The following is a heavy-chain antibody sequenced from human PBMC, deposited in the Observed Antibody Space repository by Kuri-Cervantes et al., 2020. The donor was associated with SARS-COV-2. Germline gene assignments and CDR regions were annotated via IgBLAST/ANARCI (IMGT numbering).Heavy chain of an antibody. D-gene: IGHD2-2*01. CDR2: ISGSGGST. V-gene: IGHV3-23*01. CDR1: GFTFSSYA. Sequence: VGSLRLSCAGSGFTFSSYAMSWVRQVPGKGLEWVSAISGSGGSTYYGDPVKGRFTITRDNSKNTLYLQMNSLRAEDTAVYYCAKAGDIVVVPAAYFDYWGQGTLVTVSS. CDR3: AKAGDIVVVPAAYFDY. J-gene: IGHJ4*02.